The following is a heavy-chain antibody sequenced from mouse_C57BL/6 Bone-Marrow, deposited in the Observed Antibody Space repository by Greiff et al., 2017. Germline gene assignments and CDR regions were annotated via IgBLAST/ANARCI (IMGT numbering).Heavy chain of an antibody. CDR1: GFNIKDYY. CDR2: IDPADGAT. CDR3: ARALPYYDYDDDGDE. Sequence: LQLKESGAELVKPGASVKLSCTASGFNIKDYYMHWVKQRTEQGLECIGRIDPADGATKYAPKFPGQATITADTSSNTAYLQLSSLASEDTAVDYCARALPYYDYDDDGDEWGQGTTRTVAS. J-gene: IGHJ2*01. D-gene: IGHD2-4*01. V-gene: IGHV14-2*01.